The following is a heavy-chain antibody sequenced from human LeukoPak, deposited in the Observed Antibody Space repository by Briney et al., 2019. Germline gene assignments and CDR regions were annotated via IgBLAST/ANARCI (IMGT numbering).Heavy chain of an antibody. J-gene: IGHJ4*02. CDR1: GGSVSDYY. CDR3: ASGAVAGNFDY. CDR2: IYYTGST. D-gene: IGHD6-19*01. Sequence: SETLPLTCTVSGGSVSDYYWSWIRQSPGKGLGWIGYIYYTGSTSYNPSLRSRVTMSADTSKNQFSLKLSSVTAADTAVYYCASGAVAGNFDYWGQGTLVTVSS. V-gene: IGHV4-59*02.